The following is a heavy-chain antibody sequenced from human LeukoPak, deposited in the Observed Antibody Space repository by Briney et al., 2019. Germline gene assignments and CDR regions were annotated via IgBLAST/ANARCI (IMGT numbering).Heavy chain of an antibody. CDR3: AKEAITMIVVVITPGRSYFDY. V-gene: IGHV3-23*01. CDR2: ISGSGGST. Sequence: PGGSLRLSCAASGFTFSSYAMSWVRQAPGKGLEWVSAISGSGGSTYYADSVKGRFTISRDNSKNTLYLQMNSLRAEDTAVYYCAKEAITMIVVVITPGRSYFDYWGQGTLVTVSS. J-gene: IGHJ4*02. D-gene: IGHD3-22*01. CDR1: GFTFSSYA.